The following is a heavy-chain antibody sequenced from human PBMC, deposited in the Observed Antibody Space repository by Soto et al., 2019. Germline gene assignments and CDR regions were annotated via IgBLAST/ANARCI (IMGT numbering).Heavy chain of an antibody. J-gene: IGHJ6*02. CDR3: ATSDIVVVPAAMGREYYYYGMDV. CDR1: GYTFTGYY. CDR2: INPNSGGT. V-gene: IGHV1-2*04. Sequence: ASVKVSCKASGYTFTGYYMHWVRQAPGQGLEWIGWINPNSGGTNYAQKFQGWVTMTRDTSISTAYMELSRLRSDDTAVYYCATSDIVVVPAAMGREYYYYGMDVWGQGTTVTVSS. D-gene: IGHD2-2*01.